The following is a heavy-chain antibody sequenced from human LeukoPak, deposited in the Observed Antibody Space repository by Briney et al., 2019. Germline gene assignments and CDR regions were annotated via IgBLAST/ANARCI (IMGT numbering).Heavy chain of an antibody. Sequence: PGGSLRLSCAASGFTLSSYAMSWVRQAPGKGLEWVSAISGSGGSTYYADSVKGRFTISRDNSKNTLYLQMNSLRAEDTAVYYCAKGSDSSGLYPFDYWGQGTLVTVSS. CDR3: AKGSDSSGLYPFDY. J-gene: IGHJ4*02. CDR2: ISGSGGST. CDR1: GFTLSSYA. D-gene: IGHD3-22*01. V-gene: IGHV3-23*01.